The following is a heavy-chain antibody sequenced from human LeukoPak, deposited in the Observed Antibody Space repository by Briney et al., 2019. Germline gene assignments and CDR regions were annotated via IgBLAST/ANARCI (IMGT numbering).Heavy chain of an antibody. J-gene: IGHJ5*02. V-gene: IGHV1-18*01. CDR2: ISAYNGNT. CDR1: GYTFISYG. D-gene: IGHD3-10*01. CDR3: ARSLLRVRGVIGDWFDP. Sequence: ASVKVSCKASGYTFISYGTSWVRQAPGQGLEWMGWISAYNGNTNYAQKLQGRVTMTTDTSTSTAYMELRSLRSDDTAVYYCARSLLRVRGVIGDWFDPWGQGTLVTVSS.